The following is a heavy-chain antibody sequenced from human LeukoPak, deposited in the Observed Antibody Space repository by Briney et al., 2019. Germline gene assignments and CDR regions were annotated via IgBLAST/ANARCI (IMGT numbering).Heavy chain of an antibody. V-gene: IGHV4-30-4*01. Sequence: SETLSLTCTVSGGSISSGDYYWSWIRQPPGTGLEWIGYIYYSGSTYYNPSLKSRVTISVDTSKNQFSLKLSSVTAADTAVYYCARGGYSYGHFDYWGQGTLVTVSS. CDR1: GGSISSGDYY. D-gene: IGHD5-18*01. J-gene: IGHJ4*02. CDR2: IYYSGST. CDR3: ARGGYSYGHFDY.